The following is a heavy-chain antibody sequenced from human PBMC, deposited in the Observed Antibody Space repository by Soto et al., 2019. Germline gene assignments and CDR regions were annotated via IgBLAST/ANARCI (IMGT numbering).Heavy chain of an antibody. CDR3: ARSSAAASYGMDV. CDR2: TYYRSKWYN. D-gene: IGHD6-13*01. Sequence: QTRSLTCAMSGESVSSNTAAADWIRQYPSGGLEWLGRTYYRSKWYNDYAVSVKSRITINPDTSNNQFSLQLNSVTPEDTAVYYCARSSAAASYGMDVWGQGTTVTVSS. J-gene: IGHJ6*02. CDR1: GESVSSNTAA. V-gene: IGHV6-1*01.